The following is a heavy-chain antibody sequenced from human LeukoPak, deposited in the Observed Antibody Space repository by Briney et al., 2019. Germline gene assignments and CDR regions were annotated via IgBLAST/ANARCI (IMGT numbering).Heavy chain of an antibody. CDR1: GFTFNTSA. Sequence: GGSLRLSCAASGFTFNTSAMSWVRLAPGKGLEWFSAISGGGDRTFYLESVKGRFTVSRDNSKNTLYLQMNSLRAEDTALYYCAKEGAMVGPTSFDSWGQGTLVTVSS. CDR2: ISGGGDRT. V-gene: IGHV3-23*01. J-gene: IGHJ4*02. D-gene: IGHD1-26*01. CDR3: AKEGAMVGPTSFDS.